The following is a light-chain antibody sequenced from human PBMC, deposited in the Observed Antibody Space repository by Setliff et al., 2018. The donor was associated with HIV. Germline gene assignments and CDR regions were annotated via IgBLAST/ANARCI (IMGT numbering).Light chain of an antibody. CDR2: DVT. J-gene: IGLJ1*01. V-gene: IGLV2-11*01. CDR3: SSYAGNFLFV. Sequence: QSALTQPRSVSGSPGQSVTISCTGTSSDVGAYNYVSWYQQHPGKALKLMIYDVTKRPSGVPDRFSGSKSANTASLTISGLQAEDEADYYCSSYAGNFLFVFGIGTKVTVL. CDR1: SSDVGAYNY.